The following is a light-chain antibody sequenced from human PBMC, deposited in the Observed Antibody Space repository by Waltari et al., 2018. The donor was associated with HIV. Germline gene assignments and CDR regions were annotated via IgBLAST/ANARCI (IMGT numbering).Light chain of an antibody. J-gene: IGKJ4*01. CDR1: KGVNNNY. V-gene: IGKV3-20*01. CDR3: QQYDKSPLT. Sequence: VLTQSPGTLSLSPVESATLSCRASKGVNNNYLAWYQQKPGQAPRLLIYGASDSATGIPDRFSGSGSATDFTLTISRLESEDFAVYYCQQYDKSPLTFGGGTKLEI. CDR2: GAS.